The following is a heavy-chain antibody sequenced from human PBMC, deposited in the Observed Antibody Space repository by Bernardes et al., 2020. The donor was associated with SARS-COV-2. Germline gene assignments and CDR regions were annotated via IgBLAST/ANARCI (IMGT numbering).Heavy chain of an antibody. Sequence: GGSLRLSCAASGFTFSSYTMHWVRQAPGKGLEWVAVISYDGSNKYYADSVKGRFTISRDNSKNTLYLQMNSLRAEDTAVYYCARGEYQRYYYYYYMDVWGKGTTVTVSS. J-gene: IGHJ6*03. D-gene: IGHD2-2*01. CDR2: ISYDGSNK. CDR1: GFTFSSYT. CDR3: ARGEYQRYYYYYYMDV. V-gene: IGHV3-30*04.